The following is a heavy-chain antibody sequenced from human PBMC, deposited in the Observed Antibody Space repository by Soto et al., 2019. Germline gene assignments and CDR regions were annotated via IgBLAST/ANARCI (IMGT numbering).Heavy chain of an antibody. Sequence: GESLKISCKGSGYSFTSYWISWVRQMPGKGLEWMGRIDPSDSYTNYSPSFQGHVTISADKSISTAYLQWSSLKASDTAMYYCASGYYDFWSGLEKYYYYYGMDVWGQGTTVTVSS. V-gene: IGHV5-10-1*01. CDR3: ASGYYDFWSGLEKYYYYYGMDV. CDR1: GYSFTSYW. D-gene: IGHD3-3*01. CDR2: IDPSDSYT. J-gene: IGHJ6*02.